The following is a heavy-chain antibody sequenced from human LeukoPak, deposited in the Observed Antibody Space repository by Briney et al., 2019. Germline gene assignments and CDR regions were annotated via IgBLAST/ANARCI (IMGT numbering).Heavy chain of an antibody. CDR2: IYYSGSI. Sequence: SETLSLTCTVSGGSISSYYWSWIRQPPGKGLGWIGYIYYSGSINYNPSLKSRVTISVDTSKNQFSLKLSSVTAADTAVYYCARGTFGRVAGTLDYWGQGTLVTVSS. D-gene: IGHD6-19*01. V-gene: IGHV4-59*01. CDR3: ARGTFGRVAGTLDY. CDR1: GGSISSYY. J-gene: IGHJ4*02.